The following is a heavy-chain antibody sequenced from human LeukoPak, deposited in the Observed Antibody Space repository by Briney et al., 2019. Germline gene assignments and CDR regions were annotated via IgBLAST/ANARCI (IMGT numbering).Heavy chain of an antibody. Sequence: GGSLRLSCAASGFTFSSYSMNWVRQAPGKGLEWVSSISSSSSYIYYADSVKGRFTISRDNVKNSLYLQMNSLRAEDTAVYYCARGVGYYDSSGTIDYWGQGTLVTVSS. J-gene: IGHJ4*02. D-gene: IGHD3-22*01. CDR3: ARGVGYYDSSGTIDY. CDR1: GFTFSSYS. V-gene: IGHV3-21*01. CDR2: ISSSSSYI.